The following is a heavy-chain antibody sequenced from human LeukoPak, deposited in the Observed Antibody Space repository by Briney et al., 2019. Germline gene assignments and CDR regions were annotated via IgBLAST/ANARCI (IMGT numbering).Heavy chain of an antibody. V-gene: IGHV3-23*01. D-gene: IGHD6-13*01. CDR3: AKDKGGSSWSHFDY. J-gene: IGHJ4*02. CDR1: GFTFSRNA. Sequence: GGSLRLSCAASGFTFSRNAMSWVRQAPGKGLEWVSAISGSGIGTYYADSVKGRFTISRDNTKNTLYLQMHSLRAEDTAVYYCAKDKGGSSWSHFDYWGQGTLVTVSS. CDR2: ISGSGIGT.